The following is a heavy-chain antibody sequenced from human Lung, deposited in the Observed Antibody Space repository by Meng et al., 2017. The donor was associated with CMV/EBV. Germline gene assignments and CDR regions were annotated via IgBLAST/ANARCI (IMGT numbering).Heavy chain of an antibody. CDR3: ARDSGYQQGLDY. CDR1: GGSISSSNW. Sequence: CAVSGGSISSSNWWSWVRPPPGKGLEWIGEIYHSGSTNYNPSLKSRVTISVDKSKNQFSLKLSSVTAADTAVYYCARDSGYQQGLDYWGQGTLVTVSS. J-gene: IGHJ4*02. CDR2: IYHSGST. D-gene: IGHD6-13*01. V-gene: IGHV4-4*02.